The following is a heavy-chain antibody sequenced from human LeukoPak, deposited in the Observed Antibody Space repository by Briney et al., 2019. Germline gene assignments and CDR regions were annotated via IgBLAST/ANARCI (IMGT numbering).Heavy chain of an antibody. Sequence: SETLSLTCAVYGGSFSGYYWTWIRQAPGKGLEWIGEINQSGSTNYNPSLKNRFIMSVDTSKNQFSLKLSSVTAADTAVYYCARQGSGSYFFDYWGQGTLVTVSS. J-gene: IGHJ4*02. V-gene: IGHV4-34*10. D-gene: IGHD1-26*01. CDR3: ARQGSGSYFFDY. CDR2: INQSGST. CDR1: GGSFSGYY.